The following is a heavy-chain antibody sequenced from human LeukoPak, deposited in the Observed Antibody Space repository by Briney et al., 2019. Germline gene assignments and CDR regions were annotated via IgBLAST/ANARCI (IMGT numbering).Heavy chain of an antibody. D-gene: IGHD4-17*01. V-gene: IGHV4-30-4*01. J-gene: IGHJ4*02. CDR1: GGSISSGDHY. CDR2: IYYSGST. CDR3: ASYYGDSSLVDY. Sequence: SQTLSLTCTVSGGSISSGDHYWSWLRQPPGTGLEWIGYIYYSGSTYYNPSLKSRVTISVDTSKNQFSLKLSSVTAADTAVYYCASYYGDSSLVDYWGQGTLVTVSS.